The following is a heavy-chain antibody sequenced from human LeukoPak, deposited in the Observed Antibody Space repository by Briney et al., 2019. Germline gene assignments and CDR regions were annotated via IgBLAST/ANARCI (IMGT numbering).Heavy chain of an antibody. Sequence: GASVKVSRKASGYTFTSYGISWVRQAPGQGLEWMGWISAYNGNTNYAQKLQGRVTMTTDTYTSTAYMELRSRRSDDTAVYYCARGVKKAWGPAASDYWGQGTLVTVSS. CDR3: ARGVKKAWGPAASDY. V-gene: IGHV1-18*01. CDR1: GYTFTSYG. CDR2: ISAYNGNT. J-gene: IGHJ4*02. D-gene: IGHD2-2*01.